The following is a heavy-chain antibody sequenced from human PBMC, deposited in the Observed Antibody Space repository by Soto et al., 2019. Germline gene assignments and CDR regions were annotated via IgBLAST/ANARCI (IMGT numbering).Heavy chain of an antibody. Sequence: GGSQRLSCAASVVTISNYVMSWVLHAPGQGLEWVLAIAGSGGATYYADSVKGRFTLSRDHTKNTLFLQMCSLRADDTAVYYYAKGSASTRPYYFVYWGQGTLVTVSS. CDR1: VVTISNYV. J-gene: IGHJ4*02. CDR3: AKGSASTRPYYFVY. V-gene: IGHV3-23*01. CDR2: IAGSGGAT.